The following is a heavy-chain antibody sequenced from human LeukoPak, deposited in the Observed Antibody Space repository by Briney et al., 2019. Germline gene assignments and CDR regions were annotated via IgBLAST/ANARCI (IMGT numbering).Heavy chain of an antibody. Sequence: PSETLSLTCTVSGDSISSGGYYWSWIRQPPGKGLEWIGYIYHSGSTYYNPSLKSRVTISVDRSKNQFSLKLSSVTAADTAVYYCARLCSGGSCGLDYWGQGTLVTVSS. D-gene: IGHD2-15*01. CDR1: GDSISSGGYY. V-gene: IGHV4-30-2*01. J-gene: IGHJ4*02. CDR2: IYHSGST. CDR3: ARLCSGGSCGLDY.